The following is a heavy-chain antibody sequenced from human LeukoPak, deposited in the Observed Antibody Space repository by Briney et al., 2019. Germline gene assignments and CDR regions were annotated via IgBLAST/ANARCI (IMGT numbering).Heavy chain of an antibody. V-gene: IGHV1-18*01. Sequence: GASVKVSCKASGYTFTSDVITWVRQAPGQGLEWMGWISTYNGNTNYAQNLQGRVTMTTDTSTSTAYVELRSLRSDDTAVYYCARSDWFDPWGQGTLVTVSS. J-gene: IGHJ5*02. CDR3: ARSDWFDP. CDR1: GYTFTSDV. CDR2: ISTYNGNT.